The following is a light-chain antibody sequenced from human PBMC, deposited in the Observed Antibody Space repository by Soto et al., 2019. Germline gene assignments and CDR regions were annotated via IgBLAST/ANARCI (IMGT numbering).Light chain of an antibody. J-gene: IGLJ1*01. V-gene: IGLV2-14*03. CDR1: SSDVGAYNS. Sequence: QSVLAQPASVSGSPGQSIAISCTGTSSDVGAYNSVSWYQQHPGRAPKLMIHDVSNRPSGVSNSFSGSKSGNTASLTISGLQAEDEADYYCSSYTSSSTYVFGTGTKVT. CDR2: DVS. CDR3: SSYTSSSTYV.